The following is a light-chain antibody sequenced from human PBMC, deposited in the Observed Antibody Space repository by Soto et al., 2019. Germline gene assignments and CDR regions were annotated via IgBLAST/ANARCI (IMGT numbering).Light chain of an antibody. V-gene: IGKV1-9*01. Sequence: DIPLTQSPSFLSASVGDIVTITCRASQGISNHLAWYQQKPGKAPKLLIYAASTLQSGVPSRFSGSGSGTEFTLTISSLQPEDFATYDCQHLNSYPIAFGQGTRLEIK. CDR1: QGISNH. J-gene: IGKJ5*01. CDR2: AAS. CDR3: QHLNSYPIA.